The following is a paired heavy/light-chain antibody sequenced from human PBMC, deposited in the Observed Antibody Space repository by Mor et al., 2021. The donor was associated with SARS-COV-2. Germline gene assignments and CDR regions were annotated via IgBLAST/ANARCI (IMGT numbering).Light chain of an antibody. V-gene: IGKV3-11*01. Sequence: EIVLTQFPATLSLSPGERATLSCRASQSVSNYLAWYQQKPGQAPRLLIYDASDRATGIPARFSGSGSGTDFTLTISSVEPEDFAVYYCQQRGYWYTFGQGTKLEIK. J-gene: IGKJ2*01. CDR2: DAS. CDR1: QSVSNY. CDR3: QQRGYWYT.
Heavy chain of an antibody. CDR3: TTDSLVGYCSGGTCYSASHYFDY. CDR2: VKSKTGGGTT. D-gene: IGHD2-15*01. CDR1: GFTFSNAW. V-gene: IGHV3-15*07. Sequence: EVQLVESGGGLVKPGGSLRLSCAASGFTFSNAWMNWVRQAPGKGLEWVGRVKSKTGGGTTDYAAPVKDRFTISRDDSENTLYLQMNNLKTEDTAVYYCTTDSLVGYCSGGTCYSASHYFDYWGQGALVTVSS. J-gene: IGHJ4*02.